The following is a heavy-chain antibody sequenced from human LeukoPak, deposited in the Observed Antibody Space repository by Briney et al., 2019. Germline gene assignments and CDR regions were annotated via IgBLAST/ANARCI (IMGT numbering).Heavy chain of an antibody. D-gene: IGHD2-8*01. CDR2: ISSSSSTI. CDR1: GFTFSSYS. CDR3: ARGRRGTNPNSFDI. J-gene: IGHJ3*02. V-gene: IGHV3-48*01. Sequence: GGSLRLSCAASGFTFSSYSMNWVRQAPGKGLEWVSYISSSSSTIYYADSVKGRFTISRDNAKNSLYLQMNSLRAEDTAVYYCARGRRGTNPNSFDIWGQGTMVTVSS.